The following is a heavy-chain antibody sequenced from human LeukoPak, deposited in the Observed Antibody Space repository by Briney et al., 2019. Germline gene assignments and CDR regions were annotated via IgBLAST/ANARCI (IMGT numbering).Heavy chain of an antibody. CDR2: MNPNSGNT. Sequence: ASVKVSCKASGYTFTSYDINWVRQATGQGLEWMGWMNPNSGNTGYAQKFQGRVTMTRNTSISTAYMELSSLRSEDTAVYYCVRGSGWWDLGFYYGMDVWGQGTTVTVSS. V-gene: IGHV1-8*01. J-gene: IGHJ6*02. D-gene: IGHD1-26*01. CDR1: GYTFTSYD. CDR3: VRGSGWWDLGFYYGMDV.